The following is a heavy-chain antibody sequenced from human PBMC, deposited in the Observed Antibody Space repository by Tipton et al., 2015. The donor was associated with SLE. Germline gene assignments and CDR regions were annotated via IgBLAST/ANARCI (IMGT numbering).Heavy chain of an antibody. D-gene: IGHD6-6*01. V-gene: IGHV4-34*01. CDR1: GGSFSGYY. CDR3: ARVSARSFAY. J-gene: IGHJ4*02. CDR2: INHSGST. Sequence: LRLSCAVYGGSFSGYYWSWIRQPPGKGLEWIGEINHSGSTNYNPSLKSRVTISVDTSKNQFSLKLSSVTAADTAVYYCARVSARSFAYWGQGTLVPVSS.